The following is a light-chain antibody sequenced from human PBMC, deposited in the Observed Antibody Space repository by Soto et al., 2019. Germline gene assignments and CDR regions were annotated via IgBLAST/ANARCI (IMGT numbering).Light chain of an antibody. CDR2: EVS. Sequence: QLVLTQPPSASGSPGQSVTISCTGTSSDVGGYNYVSWYQQHPGKAPKLMIYEVSKRPSGVPDRFSGSKSGNTASLTVSGLQAEDEADYYCSSYAGSNNRVVFGGGTKLTVL. CDR1: SSDVGGYNY. J-gene: IGLJ2*01. CDR3: SSYAGSNNRVV. V-gene: IGLV2-8*01.